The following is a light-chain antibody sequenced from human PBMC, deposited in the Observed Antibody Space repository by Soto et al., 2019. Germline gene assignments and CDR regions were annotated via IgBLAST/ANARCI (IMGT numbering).Light chain of an antibody. CDR1: QTVSSN. CDR2: DAS. Sequence: EIVMTQSPATLSVSPVERATLSCRASQTVSSNLAWYQQKPGQAPRLLIYDASTRATGIPVRFSGSGSGTDFTLTISSLEPEDFAVYYCQQYYNWPTFGQGTRLDNK. V-gene: IGKV3-15*01. CDR3: QQYYNWPT. J-gene: IGKJ5*01.